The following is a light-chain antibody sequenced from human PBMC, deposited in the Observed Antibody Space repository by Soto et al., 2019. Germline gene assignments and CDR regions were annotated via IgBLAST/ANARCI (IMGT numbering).Light chain of an antibody. CDR2: GTS. Sequence: EIVLTQSPGTLSLSPGESATLSCRAAQTIGSTYLAWYQQKGGQAPKLLIYGTSTRATGIPDRFSGSGSGTDFSLTISRLEPEDVSVYYCQQYRSPARTFGGGTKVEI. J-gene: IGKJ4*01. CDR3: QQYRSPART. V-gene: IGKV3-20*01. CDR1: QTIGSTY.